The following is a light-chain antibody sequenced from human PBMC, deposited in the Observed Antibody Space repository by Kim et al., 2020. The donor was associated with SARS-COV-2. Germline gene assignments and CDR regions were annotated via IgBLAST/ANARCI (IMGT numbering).Light chain of an antibody. CDR2: YDS. CDR3: QVWDSSGDHRVV. Sequence: SYELTQPPSVSVAPGKTARITCGGSSIGSKSVHWYQQMPGQAPVLVISYDSDRPSGIPERFSGSNSGNTATLTISRVEAGDEADYYCQVWDSSGDHRVVFGGGTKLTVL. CDR1: SIGSKS. J-gene: IGLJ2*01. V-gene: IGLV3-21*04.